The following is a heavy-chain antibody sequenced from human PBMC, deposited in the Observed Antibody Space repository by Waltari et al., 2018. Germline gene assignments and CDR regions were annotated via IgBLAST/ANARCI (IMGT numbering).Heavy chain of an antibody. D-gene: IGHD6-19*01. J-gene: IGHJ3*02. CDR3: AGRIAVAGALGAFDI. V-gene: IGHV1-69*05. Sequence: QVQLVQSGAEVKKPGSSVTVSCKASGVTFSTYALRWVHQAPGQGLEWMGGIIPIFGTANYAQKFQGRVTITTDESTSTAYMELISLRSEDTAVYYCAGRIAVAGALGAFDIWGQGTMVTVSS. CDR2: IIPIFGTA. CDR1: GVTFSTYA.